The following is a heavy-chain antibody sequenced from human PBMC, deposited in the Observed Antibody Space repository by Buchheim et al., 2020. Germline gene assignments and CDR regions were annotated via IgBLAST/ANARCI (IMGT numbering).Heavy chain of an antibody. D-gene: IGHD6-19*01. CDR3: ARDQTVAGPSTYDY. Sequence: EVQLVESGGGLVQPGESLRLSCAVSGFTFRRYWMHWVRQVPGKGLLWVSRINPDETNILYADSVMGRFTISIDNANNTLSLQMNNLRVEDTAVYYCARDQTVAGPSTYDYWGQG. V-gene: IGHV3-74*01. J-gene: IGHJ4*02. CDR2: INPDETNI. CDR1: GFTFRRYW.